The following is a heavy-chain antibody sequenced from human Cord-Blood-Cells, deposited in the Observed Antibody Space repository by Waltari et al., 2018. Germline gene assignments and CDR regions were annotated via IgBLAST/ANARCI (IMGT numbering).Heavy chain of an antibody. Sequence: QLQLQESGPGLVKPSETLSLTCTVSGGSISSSSYYWGWIRQPPGKGLEWLGSIYYSGSTYYNPSLKSRVTISVDTSKNQFSLKLSSVTAADTAVYYCARQNIEYSSSFFDYWGQGTLVTVSS. J-gene: IGHJ4*02. V-gene: IGHV4-39*01. CDR1: GGSISSSSYY. CDR2: IYYSGST. CDR3: ARQNIEYSSSFFDY. D-gene: IGHD6-6*01.